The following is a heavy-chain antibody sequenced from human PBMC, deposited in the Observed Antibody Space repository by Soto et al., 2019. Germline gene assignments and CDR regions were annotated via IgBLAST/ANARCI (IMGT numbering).Heavy chain of an antibody. V-gene: IGHV1-3*01. CDR3: ARASDGTALYNWFDP. D-gene: IGHD2-15*01. Sequence: ASVKVSCKASGYTFTSYAMHWVRQAPGQRLEWMGWINAGNGNTKYSQKLQGRVTITKDTSASTAYMELSSLRSEDTAVYYCARASDGTALYNWFDPCGQGSLVTVSS. J-gene: IGHJ5*02. CDR1: GYTFTSYA. CDR2: INAGNGNT.